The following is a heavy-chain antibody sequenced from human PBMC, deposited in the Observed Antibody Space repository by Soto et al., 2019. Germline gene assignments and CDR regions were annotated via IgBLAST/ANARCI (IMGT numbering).Heavy chain of an antibody. V-gene: IGHV4-31*03. CDR3: ARGGSGDIVVVAAIDY. J-gene: IGHJ4*02. D-gene: IGHD2-15*01. CDR2: IFYSGST. CDR1: GGSISSGDYY. Sequence: QVQLQESGPGLVKPSQTLSLTCSVSGGSISSGDYYWSWVRQHPGKGLEWIGYIFYSGSTYYNPSLKRRVTISVDTSKNQVSLKLSSVTAADTAVYYCARGGSGDIVVVAAIDYWGQGTLVTVSS.